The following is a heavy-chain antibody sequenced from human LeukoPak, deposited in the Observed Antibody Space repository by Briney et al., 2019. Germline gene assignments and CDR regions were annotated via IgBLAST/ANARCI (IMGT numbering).Heavy chain of an antibody. Sequence: GGSLRLSCAASGFTFSSYSMNRVRQAPGKGLEWVSSISSSSSYIYYADSVKGRFTISRDNAKNSLYLQMNSLRAEDTAVYYCARDIVVVPAALDYWGQGTLVTVSS. CDR2: ISSSSSYI. J-gene: IGHJ4*02. CDR3: ARDIVVVPAALDY. D-gene: IGHD2-2*01. V-gene: IGHV3-21*01. CDR1: GFTFSSYS.